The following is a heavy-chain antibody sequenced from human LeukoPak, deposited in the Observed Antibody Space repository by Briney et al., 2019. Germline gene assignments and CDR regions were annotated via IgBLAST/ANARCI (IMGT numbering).Heavy chain of an antibody. D-gene: IGHD3-10*01. V-gene: IGHV3-11*01. J-gene: IGHJ5*02. CDR2: ISGCGHTT. Sequence: GGSLRLSCTASGFTLSDYNMNWIRQAPGKGVVCVSYISGCGHTTHYAAPGKGRFTISRDNAKNSLYLQMDSLGAEDTAVYYCAREGRPGAFDPWGQGTLVTVSS. CDR1: GFTLSDYN. CDR3: AREGRPGAFDP.